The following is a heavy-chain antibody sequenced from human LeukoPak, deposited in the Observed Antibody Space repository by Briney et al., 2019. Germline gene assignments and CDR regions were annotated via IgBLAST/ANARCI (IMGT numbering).Heavy chain of an antibody. D-gene: IGHD6-13*01. CDR2: IYYSGST. CDR1: GYSISSGYY. J-gene: IGHJ4*02. Sequence: ETLSLTCTVSGYSISSGYYWGWIRQPPGKGLEWIGSIYYSGSTYYNPSLKSRVTISVDTSKNQFSLKLSSVTAADTAVYYCAREFGYSSSWYDYWGQGTLVTVSS. CDR3: AREFGYSSSWYDY. V-gene: IGHV4-38-2*02.